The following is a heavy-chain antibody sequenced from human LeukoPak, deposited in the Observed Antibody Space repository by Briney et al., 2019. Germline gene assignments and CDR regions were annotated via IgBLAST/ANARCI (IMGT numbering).Heavy chain of an antibody. CDR3: AKGKYGSSRGAFDI. V-gene: IGHV3-30*02. Sequence: GGSLRLSCAASGFTFSSYGMHWVRQAPGKGLEWVAFIRYDGSNKYYADSVKGRFTISRDNSKNTLYLQMNSLRAEDTAVYYCAKGKYGSSRGAFDIWGQGTMVTVSS. J-gene: IGHJ3*02. CDR2: IRYDGSNK. D-gene: IGHD6-13*01. CDR1: GFTFSSYG.